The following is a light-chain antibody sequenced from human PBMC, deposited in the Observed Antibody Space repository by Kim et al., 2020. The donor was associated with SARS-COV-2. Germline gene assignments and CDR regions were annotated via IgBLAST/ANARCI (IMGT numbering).Light chain of an antibody. CDR3: QQRSTWPV. J-gene: IGKJ4*01. CDR1: QSVSSH. CDR2: DTS. V-gene: IGKV3-11*01. Sequence: EIVLTQSPATLSLSPGERATLSCRASQSVSSHFAWYQQKPGQAPRLLLYDTSNRATGIPARFSGSGSGTDFTLTISSLEPEDFAVYYCQQRSTWPVFGGGTKVDIK.